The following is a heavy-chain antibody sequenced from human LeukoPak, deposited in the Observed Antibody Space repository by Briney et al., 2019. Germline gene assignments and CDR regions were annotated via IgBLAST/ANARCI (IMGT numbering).Heavy chain of an antibody. J-gene: IGHJ4*02. Sequence: SETLSLTCAVYGGSFSGYYWSWIRQPPGKGLEWIGSIYYSGSTNYNPSLKSRVTISVDTSKNQFSLKLSSVTAADTAVYYCARGGNHFDYWGQGTLVTVSS. CDR1: GGSFSGYY. CDR3: ARGGNHFDY. V-gene: IGHV4-59*01. CDR2: IYYSGST. D-gene: IGHD1-14*01.